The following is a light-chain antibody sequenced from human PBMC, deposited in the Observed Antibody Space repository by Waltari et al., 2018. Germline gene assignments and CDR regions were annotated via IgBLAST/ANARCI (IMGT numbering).Light chain of an antibody. J-gene: IGKJ1*01. V-gene: IGKV3-20*01. Sequence: EIVLTQSPGTLSLSPGERATLSCRASQSVRRTLAWYQQKPGQAPRLLIYNASSRATGIPDRFSGSGSETDFSLTISRLEPEDFAVYYCQKYVTLPATFGQGTKVEIK. CDR3: QKYVTLPAT. CDR2: NAS. CDR1: QSVRRT.